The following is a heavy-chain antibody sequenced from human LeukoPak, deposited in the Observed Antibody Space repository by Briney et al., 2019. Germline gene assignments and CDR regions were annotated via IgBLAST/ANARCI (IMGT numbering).Heavy chain of an antibody. V-gene: IGHV1-8*01. D-gene: IGHD2-21*02. CDR2: MNPNSGRT. Sequence: ASVKVSCKASGYTLTSYDINWVRQATGQGLEWMGWMNPNSGRTGYAQNFQGRITITRNTSISTAYMELSSLRSEDTAVYYCARGGSVVTATTRFDIWGQGTMVTVSS. CDR1: GYTLTSYD. J-gene: IGHJ3*02. CDR3: ARGGSVVTATTRFDI.